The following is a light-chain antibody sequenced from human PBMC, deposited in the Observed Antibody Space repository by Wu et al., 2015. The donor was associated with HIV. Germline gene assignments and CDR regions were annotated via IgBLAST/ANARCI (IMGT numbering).Light chain of an antibody. V-gene: IGKV1-5*03. J-gene: IGKJ1*01. CDR2: KAS. Sequence: DIQMTQSPSTLSASVGDRVTITCRASQNINNWLAWYQQKPGKAPKLLIYKASTLESGVSSKFSGSGSGTEFTLTISSLQPDDFATYYCQHYETYPVTFGQGTKVEIK. CDR1: QNINNW. CDR3: QHYETYPVT.